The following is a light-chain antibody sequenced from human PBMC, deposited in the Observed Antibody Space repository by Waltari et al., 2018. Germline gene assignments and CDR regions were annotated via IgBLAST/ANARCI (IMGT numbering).Light chain of an antibody. J-gene: IGKJ2*03. Sequence: QMTQSPSTLSASIGDRVAITCRASHTINTWLAWYQQKPGKAPRVLIYDASTLASVVPSRFRGSGSGTEFTLTISSLQPDDFATYYCHQYNSYSQSFGQGTKLEIK. V-gene: IGKV1-5*01. CDR3: HQYNSYSQS. CDR2: DAS. CDR1: HTINTW.